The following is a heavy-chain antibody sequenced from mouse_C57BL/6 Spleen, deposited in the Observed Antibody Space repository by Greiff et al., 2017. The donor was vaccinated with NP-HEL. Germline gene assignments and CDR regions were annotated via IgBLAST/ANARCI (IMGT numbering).Heavy chain of an antibody. CDR2: IDPSDSYT. CDR1: GYTFTSYW. D-gene: IGHD2-4*01. CDR3: ARKGLYDYDGGDAMDY. J-gene: IGHJ4*01. V-gene: IGHV1-50*01. Sequence: QVQLQQPGAELVKPGASVKLSCKASGYTFTSYWMQWVKQRPGQGLEWIGEIDPSDSYTNYNQKFKGKATLTVDTSSSTAYMQRSSLTSEDSAVYYCARKGLYDYDGGDAMDYWGQGTSVTVSS.